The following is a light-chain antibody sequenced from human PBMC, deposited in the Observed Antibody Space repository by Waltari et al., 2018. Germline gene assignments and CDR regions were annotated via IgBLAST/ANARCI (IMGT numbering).Light chain of an antibody. CDR1: SSDVGSYNL. Sequence: QSALTQPASVPGSPGQSIPISCTGTSSDVGSYNLVSWYQQHPGKAPKLMIYEGSKRPSGVSNRFSGSKSGNTASLTISGLQAEDEADYYCCSYAGSRTDWVFGGGTKLTVL. J-gene: IGLJ3*02. V-gene: IGLV2-23*01. CDR3: CSYAGSRTDWV. CDR2: EGS.